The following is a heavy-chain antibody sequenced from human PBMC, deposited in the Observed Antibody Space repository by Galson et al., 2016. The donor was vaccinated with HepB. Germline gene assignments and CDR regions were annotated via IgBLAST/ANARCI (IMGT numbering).Heavy chain of an antibody. V-gene: IGHV3-21*01. J-gene: IGHJ5*02. CDR3: ARHYADWFDP. Sequence: SLRLSCAASGFTFRTYGMNWVRQAPGKGLEWVSSISSTGDYIYYADSVKGRFTTSRDNTKNLLYLQVNTLRAEDTAVYYCARHYADWFDPWGQGTLVTVSS. D-gene: IGHD3-16*01. CDR1: GFTFRTYG. CDR2: ISSTGDYI.